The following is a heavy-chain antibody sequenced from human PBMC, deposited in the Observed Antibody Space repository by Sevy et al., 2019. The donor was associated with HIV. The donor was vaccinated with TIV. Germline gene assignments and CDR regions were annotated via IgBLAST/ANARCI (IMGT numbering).Heavy chain of an antibody. CDR1: GFTFRTSG. V-gene: IGHV3-30*18. CDR2: LSYDEAHK. Sequence: GGSLRLSCVTSGFTFRTSGMHWVRLSPGKGLEWVAVLSYDEAHKNYADSVKGRFSISKDNSKNTLYLQMSSLRTEDTDVYYCAKDYSAGITMVRGAYRARGDYFDYWGQGTQVTVSS. J-gene: IGHJ4*02. CDR3: AKDYSAGITMVRGAYRARGDYFDY. D-gene: IGHD3-10*01.